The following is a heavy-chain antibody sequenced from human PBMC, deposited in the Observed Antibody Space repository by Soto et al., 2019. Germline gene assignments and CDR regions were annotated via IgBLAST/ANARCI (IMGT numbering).Heavy chain of an antibody. CDR2: MNPSGHT. D-gene: IGHD6-19*01. CDR1: GSAFTSLD. V-gene: IGHV1-8*01. J-gene: IGHJ4*02. Sequence: QVQLVQSGAEVKKPGASVKVSCKASGSAFTSLDINWVRQATGQGLEWVGWMNPSGHTGLAQKLQGIISMTRDTTISTAYMELSSMSSEDTAVYYCARYQKAEAFHDWGQGTLVTVSS. CDR3: ARYQKAEAFHD.